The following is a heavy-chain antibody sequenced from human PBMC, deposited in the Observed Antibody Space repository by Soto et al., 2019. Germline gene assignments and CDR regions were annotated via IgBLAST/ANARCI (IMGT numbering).Heavy chain of an antibody. CDR3: AKGGIAASGGLYFDY. D-gene: IGHD6-13*01. CDR2: ISGSGGST. CDR1: GFTFSSYA. J-gene: IGHJ4*02. V-gene: IGHV3-23*01. Sequence: EVQLLESGGGLVQPGGSLRLSCAASGFTFSSYAMSWVRQAPGKGLEWVSAISGSGGSTYYADSVKGRFTISRDNSKNTLYLQMYSLRAEDTAVYYCAKGGIAASGGLYFDYWGQGTLVTVSS.